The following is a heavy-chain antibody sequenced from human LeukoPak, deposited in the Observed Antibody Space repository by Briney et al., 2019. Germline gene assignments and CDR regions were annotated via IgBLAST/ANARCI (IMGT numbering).Heavy chain of an antibody. CDR2: INNDESHT. Sequence: GGSLRLSCAASVFTFSSYWMHSVRQAPGKGLVWVSRINNDESHTTYADSVKGRFTISRDNAKNTLYLQMNSLRVEDTAVYYCARDQSSSWYVAWFDPWGQGTLVTVSS. CDR3: ARDQSSSWYVAWFDP. D-gene: IGHD6-13*01. J-gene: IGHJ5*02. V-gene: IGHV3-74*01. CDR1: VFTFSSYW.